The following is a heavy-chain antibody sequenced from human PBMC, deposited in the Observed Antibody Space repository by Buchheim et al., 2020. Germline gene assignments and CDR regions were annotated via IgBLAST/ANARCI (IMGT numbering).Heavy chain of an antibody. V-gene: IGHV4-34*01. CDR2: INRGGST. Sequence: QVQLRQWGAGLLKPSETLSLICAVYGGSFTAYSWTWVRQPPGRGLEWIGEINRGGSTNYDSSLESRVSMSIDTSKNQVSLKLRSVTAADTAVYYCARGRGDGPGTNIHYYSSHMDVWGMGT. J-gene: IGHJ6*03. CDR1: GGSFTAYS. D-gene: IGHD3-10*01. CDR3: ARGRGDGPGTNIHYYSSHMDV.